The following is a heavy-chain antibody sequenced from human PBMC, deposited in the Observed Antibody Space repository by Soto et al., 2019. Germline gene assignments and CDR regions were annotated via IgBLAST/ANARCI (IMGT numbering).Heavy chain of an antibody. CDR3: AGGIAARPLGY. Sequence: QLQLQESGSGLVKPSQTLSLTCAVSGGSISSGGYSWSWIRQPPGKGLEGIGYIYHSGSTYYNPSRKGRVTISVGRSKSQFSLWLGSVTAAGPAVYYCAGGIAARPLGYWGRGPLVTVSS. V-gene: IGHV4-30-2*01. D-gene: IGHD6-6*01. CDR2: IYHSGST. CDR1: GGSISSGGYS. J-gene: IGHJ4*02.